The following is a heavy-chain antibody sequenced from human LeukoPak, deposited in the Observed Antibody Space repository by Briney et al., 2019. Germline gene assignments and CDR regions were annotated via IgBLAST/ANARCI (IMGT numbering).Heavy chain of an antibody. CDR2: ISYDGSNK. CDR1: GFTFSSYG. J-gene: IGHJ4*02. CDR3: ARGRERVLLWFGELGYYFDY. Sequence: GGSLRLSCAASGFTFSSYGMHWVRQAPGKGLEWVAVISYDGSNKYYADSVKGQFTISRDNSKNTLYLQMNSLRAEDTAVYYCARGRERVLLWFGELGYYFDYWGQGTLVTVSS. D-gene: IGHD3-10*01. V-gene: IGHV3-30*03.